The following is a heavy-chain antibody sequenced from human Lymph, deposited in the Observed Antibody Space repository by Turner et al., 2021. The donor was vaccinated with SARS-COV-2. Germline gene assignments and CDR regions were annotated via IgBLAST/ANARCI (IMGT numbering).Heavy chain of an antibody. CDR2: IWYDGSNK. CDR3: ARVKGYNGYDLRYYYGMDV. Sequence: QVQLVESGGGVVQPGRSPRLPCAASGFTFSSYGMHWVRQAPGKGLEWVAVIWYDGSNKYYADSVKGRFTIPRDNSKNTLYLQMNSLRAEDTAVYYCARVKGYNGYDLRYYYGMDVWGQGTTVTVSS. D-gene: IGHD5-12*01. J-gene: IGHJ6*02. V-gene: IGHV3-33*01. CDR1: GFTFSSYG.